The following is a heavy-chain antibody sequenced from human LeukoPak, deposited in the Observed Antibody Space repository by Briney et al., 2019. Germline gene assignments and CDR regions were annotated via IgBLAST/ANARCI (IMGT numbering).Heavy chain of an antibody. CDR2: INPSGGST. D-gene: IGHD1-20*01. J-gene: IGHJ4*02. V-gene: IGHV1-46*03. Sequence: ASVKVSCKASGGTFSSYAISWLRQAPGQGLEWMGIINPSGGSTTYAQKFQGRVTMTRDTSTSTVYMELSSLRSEDTAVYYCARGGYNWNMFDYWGQGTLVTVSS. CDR1: GGTFSSYA. CDR3: ARGGYNWNMFDY.